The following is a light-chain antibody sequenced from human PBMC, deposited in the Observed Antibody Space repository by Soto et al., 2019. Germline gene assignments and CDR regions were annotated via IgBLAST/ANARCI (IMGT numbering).Light chain of an antibody. CDR1: QGISTY. J-gene: IGKJ2*01. CDR2: GAS. CDR3: QQLNSDWYA. Sequence: DLQLTQSPSFLSASVGDRVTITCRASQGISTYLAWYLQRPGKAPKLLIYGASTLQSGVPSRFSGSGSGTGFTLTISSLQPEDFGTYYCQQLNSDWYAFGQGTKLEIK. V-gene: IGKV1-9*01.